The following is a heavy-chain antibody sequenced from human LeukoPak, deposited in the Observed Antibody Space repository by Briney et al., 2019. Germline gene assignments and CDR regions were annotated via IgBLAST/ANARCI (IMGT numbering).Heavy chain of an antibody. J-gene: IGHJ1*01. CDR2: ISSSGSTI. Sequence: PGGSLRLSCAASGFTFSDYYMSWIRQAPGKGLEWVSYISSSGSTIYYADSVKGRFTISRDNAKSSLYLQMNSLRAEDTAVYYCAGGKQWLVQGYFQHWGQGTLVTVSS. CDR3: AGGKQWLVQGYFQH. D-gene: IGHD6-19*01. CDR1: GFTFSDYY. V-gene: IGHV3-11*01.